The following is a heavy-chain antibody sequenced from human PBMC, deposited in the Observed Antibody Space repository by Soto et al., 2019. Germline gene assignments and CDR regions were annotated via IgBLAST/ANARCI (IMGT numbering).Heavy chain of an antibody. CDR3: VAELYSCVGCCAFDF. Sequence: QVQSLQSGPEVKRPGTSVRVSCKTSGFTFTNSAVQWVRQARGQRLEWIGWIIVASGRTNYAREVQERVTISRDTATSTAYMELSGLRSEDTAVYYCVAELYSCVGCCAFDFWGQGTMVTVSS. CDR2: IIVASGRT. V-gene: IGHV1-58*01. CDR1: GFTFTNSA. J-gene: IGHJ3*01. D-gene: IGHD1-26*01.